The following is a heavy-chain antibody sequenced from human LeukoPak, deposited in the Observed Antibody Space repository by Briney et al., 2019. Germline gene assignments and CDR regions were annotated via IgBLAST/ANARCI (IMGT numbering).Heavy chain of an antibody. CDR1: GFTFSDYS. Sequence: GGSLRLSCAASGFTFSDYSMNWVRQTPGKGLEWVASTSSGSSWIYYADSVRGRFTISRDNAKNLLYLQMNSLRAEDTAVYYCARSGFRDSSGYYYGPPRPADYWGQGTLVTVSS. J-gene: IGHJ4*02. CDR3: ARSGFRDSSGYYYGPPRPADY. V-gene: IGHV3-21*06. CDR2: TSSGSSWI. D-gene: IGHD3-22*01.